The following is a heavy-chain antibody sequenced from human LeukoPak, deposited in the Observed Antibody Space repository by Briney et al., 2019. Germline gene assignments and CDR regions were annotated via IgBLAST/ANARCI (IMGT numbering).Heavy chain of an antibody. J-gene: IGHJ5*02. CDR1: GYTFTGYY. CDR2: INPNSGGT. CDR3: ARVDYDFWSGQGGT. V-gene: IGHV1-2*02. Sequence: ASVKVSCKASGYTFTGYYMHWVRQAPGQGLEWMGWINPNSGGTNYAQKFQGRVTMTRDTSISTAYMELSRLRSDDTAVYYCARVDYDFWSGQGGTWGQGTLVTVSS. D-gene: IGHD3-3*01.